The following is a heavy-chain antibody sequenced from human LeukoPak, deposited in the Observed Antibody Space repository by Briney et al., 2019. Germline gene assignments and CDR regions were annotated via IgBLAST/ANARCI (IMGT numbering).Heavy chain of an antibody. V-gene: IGHV3-33*01. CDR3: ARCYGGSCYMDY. CDR2: ISFDGRNP. Sequence: GRSLRLSCAAPGFTFRSFGMHWVRQAPGKCLEWVALISFDGRNPYYADSVRGRFTISRDDSKDTLYLQMNSLRAEDTAVYYCARCYGGSCYMDYWGQGTLVTVSS. D-gene: IGHD2-15*01. J-gene: IGHJ4*02. CDR1: GFTFRSFG.